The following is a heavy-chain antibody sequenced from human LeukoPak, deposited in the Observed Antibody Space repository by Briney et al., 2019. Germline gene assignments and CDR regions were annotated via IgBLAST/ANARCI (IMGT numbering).Heavy chain of an antibody. J-gene: IGHJ6*03. CDR2: ISGSGGST. V-gene: IGHV3-23*01. CDR1: GFTLSSYA. CDR3: AKGSIAAAKGYYYYMDV. D-gene: IGHD6-6*01. Sequence: GGSLRLSCAASGFTLSSYAMSWVRQAPGKGLERASGISGSGGSTDYADSVKGRFTVSRDNSKNTLYLQMNSLRAEDTAVYYCAKGSIAAAKGYYYYMDVWGKGTTVTVSS.